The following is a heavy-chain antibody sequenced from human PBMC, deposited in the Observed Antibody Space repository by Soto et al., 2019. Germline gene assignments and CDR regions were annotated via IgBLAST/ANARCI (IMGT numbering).Heavy chain of an antibody. J-gene: IGHJ5*02. CDR3: ARAGLLEWLLSLDP. Sequence: SETLSLTCTVSGGSISSYYWSWIRQPPGKGLEWIGYIYYSGSTNYNPSLKSRVTISVDTSKNQFSLKLSSVTAADTAVYYCARAGLLEWLLSLDPWGQGTLVTVSS. CDR2: IYYSGST. D-gene: IGHD3-3*01. CDR1: GGSISSYY. V-gene: IGHV4-59*01.